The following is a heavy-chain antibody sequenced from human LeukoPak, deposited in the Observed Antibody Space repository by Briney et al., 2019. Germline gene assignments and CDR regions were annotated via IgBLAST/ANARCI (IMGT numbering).Heavy chain of an antibody. V-gene: IGHV3-66*01. D-gene: IGHD4-17*01. Sequence: GGSLRLSCAASGFSVSSNYMSWVRQAPGKGLEWVSLIYSGDRTYYADSVKGRFTISRVNSKNTLYLQMNSLRADDTAVYYCARATSSYGDGGIFDYWGQGTLVTVSS. CDR1: GFSVSSNY. CDR3: ARATSSYGDGGIFDY. J-gene: IGHJ4*02. CDR2: IYSGDRT.